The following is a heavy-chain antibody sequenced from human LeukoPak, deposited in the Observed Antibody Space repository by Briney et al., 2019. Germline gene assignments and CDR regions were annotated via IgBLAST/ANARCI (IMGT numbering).Heavy chain of an antibody. CDR1: GYTFTGYY. CDR3: ARVGTTGTTVPEFDP. D-gene: IGHD1-1*01. V-gene: IGHV1-2*02. Sequence: ASVKVSRKASGYTFTGYYMHWVRQAPGQGLEWMGWINPNSGGTNYAQKFQGRVTMTRDTSISTAYMELSRLRSDDTAVYYCARVGTTGTTVPEFDPWGQGTLVTVSS. CDR2: INPNSGGT. J-gene: IGHJ5*02.